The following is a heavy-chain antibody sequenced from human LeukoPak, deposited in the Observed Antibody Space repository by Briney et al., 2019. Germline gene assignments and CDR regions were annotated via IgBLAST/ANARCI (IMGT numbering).Heavy chain of an antibody. V-gene: IGHV1-69*13. CDR3: ARGANIVTDYFDY. D-gene: IGHD2/OR15-2a*01. J-gene: IGHJ4*02. CDR1: GGTFSSYA. Sequence: SVKVSCKASGGTFSSYAISWVRQAPGQGLEWMGGIIPIFGTANYAQKFQGRVTITADESTSTAYMELSSLRSEDRAVYYCARGANIVTDYFDYWGQGTLVTVSS. CDR2: IIPIFGTA.